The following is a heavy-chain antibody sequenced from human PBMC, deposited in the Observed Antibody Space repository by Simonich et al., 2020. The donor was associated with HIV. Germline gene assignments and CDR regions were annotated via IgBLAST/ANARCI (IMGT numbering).Heavy chain of an antibody. V-gene: IGHV1-8*01. D-gene: IGHD7-27*01. Sequence: QVQLVQSGAEVQKPGASVKVSCKASGYTFTSYDINWVRQATGQGLEWMGWITPNSGKTGYAQKFQGRVPMTRNTSTSTAYMELSSLTSEDTAVYYCARVSGWGFDYWGQGTLVTVSS. CDR2: ITPNSGKT. CDR3: ARVSGWGFDY. CDR1: GYTFTSYD. J-gene: IGHJ4*02.